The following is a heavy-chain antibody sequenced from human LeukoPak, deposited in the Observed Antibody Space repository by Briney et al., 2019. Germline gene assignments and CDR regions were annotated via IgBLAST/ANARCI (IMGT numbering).Heavy chain of an antibody. CDR1: GFTFQTYA. D-gene: IGHD4-17*01. V-gene: IGHV3-74*01. CDR2: INSDGSST. CDR3: ARGDYEYYYYYYMDV. J-gene: IGHJ6*03. Sequence: PGGSLRLSCAGSGFTFQTYAMTWVRQPPGKGLEWVSRINSDGSSTSYADSVKGRFTISRDNAKNTLYLQMNSLRAEDTAVYYCARGDYEYYYYYYMDVWGKGTTVTVSS.